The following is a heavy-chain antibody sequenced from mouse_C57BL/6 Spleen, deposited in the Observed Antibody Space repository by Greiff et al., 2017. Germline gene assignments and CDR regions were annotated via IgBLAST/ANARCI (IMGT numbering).Heavy chain of an antibody. V-gene: IGHV1-15*01. CDR2: IDPETGGT. J-gene: IGHJ1*03. Sequence: VQLQQSGAELVRPGASVTLSCKASGYTFTDYEMHWVKQTPVHGLEWIGAIDPETGGTASNQKFKGKDILTADQSSSTAYMELRSLTSEDSAVYYCTRGEVATNFDVWGTGTTVTVSS. CDR3: TRGEVATNFDV. CDR1: GYTFTDYE. D-gene: IGHD1-1*01.